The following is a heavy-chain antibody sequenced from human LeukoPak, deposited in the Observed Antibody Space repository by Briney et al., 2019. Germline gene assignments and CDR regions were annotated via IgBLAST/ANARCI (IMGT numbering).Heavy chain of an antibody. CDR2: INWNGGST. J-gene: IGHJ4*02. D-gene: IGHD3-9*01. V-gene: IGHV3-20*04. CDR3: ARANYDILTGYSGRIDY. Sequence: GGSLRLSCAASGFTFDDYGMSWVRQAPGKGLEWVSGINWNGGSTGYADSVKGRFTISRDNAKNSLCLQMNSLRAEDTALYYCARANYDILTGYSGRIDYWGQGTLVTVSS. CDR1: GFTFDDYG.